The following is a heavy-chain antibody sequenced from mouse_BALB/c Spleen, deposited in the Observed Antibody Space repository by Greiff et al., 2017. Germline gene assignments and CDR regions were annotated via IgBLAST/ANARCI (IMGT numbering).Heavy chain of an antibody. Sequence: EVKVVESGGGLVQPGGSLRLSCATSGFTFTDYYMSWVRQPPGKALEWLGFIRNKANGYTTEYSASVKGRFTISRDNSQSILYLQMNTLRAEDSATYYCARELGRCFDYWGQGTTLTVSS. D-gene: IGHD4-1*01. V-gene: IGHV7-3*02. CDR3: ARELGRCFDY. CDR1: GFTFTDYY. J-gene: IGHJ2*01. CDR2: IRNKANGYTT.